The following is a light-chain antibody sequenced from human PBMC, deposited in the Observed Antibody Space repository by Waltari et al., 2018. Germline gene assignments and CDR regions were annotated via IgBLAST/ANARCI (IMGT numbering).Light chain of an antibody. J-gene: IGLJ3*02. Sequence: SYVLTQPPSVSVAPGETASIACGGNKIGIRSVHWYQQKPGQAPVLVIYSDTDRPSGFPERFSGSNSGNTATLTISRVEAGDEADYYCQVWDSNNDHAFWVFGGGTNLTVL. V-gene: IGLV3-21*04. CDR3: QVWDSNNDHAFWV. CDR1: KIGIRS. CDR2: SDT.